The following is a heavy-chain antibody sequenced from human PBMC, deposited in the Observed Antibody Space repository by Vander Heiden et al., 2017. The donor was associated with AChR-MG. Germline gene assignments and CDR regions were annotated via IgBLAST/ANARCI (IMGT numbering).Heavy chain of an antibody. J-gene: IGHJ4*02. Sequence: QVQLVQSGAEVKKPGSSVTVSCKASGGTFRNYAISWVRQAPGQGLEWMGGIIPIFGTANYAQKFQGRVTITADESASTAYMELSSLRSEDTAVYYCARDSDRSGYGSQKFDYWGQGTLVTVSS. CDR2: IIPIFGTA. D-gene: IGHD3-22*01. CDR3: ARDSDRSGYGSQKFDY. CDR1: GGTFRNYA. V-gene: IGHV1-69*01.